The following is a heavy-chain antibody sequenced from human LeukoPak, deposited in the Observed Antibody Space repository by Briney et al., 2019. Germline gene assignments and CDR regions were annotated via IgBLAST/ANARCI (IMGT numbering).Heavy chain of an antibody. D-gene: IGHD7-27*01. CDR1: GFTFNYYS. CDR2: ISISSGTI. J-gene: IGHJ4*02. V-gene: IGHV3-48*01. CDR3: ARDENWAFDY. Sequence: GGSLRLSCAASGFTFNYYSMNWVRQAPGKGLEWVSYISISSGTISYADSVKGRFAISRDIAKNSLDLQMNSLRAEDTAVYYCARDENWAFDYWGQGTLVTVSS.